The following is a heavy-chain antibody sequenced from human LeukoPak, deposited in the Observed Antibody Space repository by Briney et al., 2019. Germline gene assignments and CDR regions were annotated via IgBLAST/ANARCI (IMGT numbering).Heavy chain of an antibody. CDR3: ARFSSGRPGVFDL. V-gene: IGHV4-39*07. J-gene: IGHJ2*01. Sequence: SETLSLTCTVSGGSISSSSYCWGWVRQPPGKGLEWIGSMYSSGSAYYNPSLKSRVTILVDASKNQFSLKLTSVTAADTAVYYCARFSSGRPGVFDLWGRGTLVTVSS. CDR2: MYSSGSA. CDR1: GGSISSSSYC. D-gene: IGHD3-22*01.